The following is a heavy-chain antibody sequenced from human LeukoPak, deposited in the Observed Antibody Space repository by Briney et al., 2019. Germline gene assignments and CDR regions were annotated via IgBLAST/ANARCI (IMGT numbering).Heavy chain of an antibody. D-gene: IGHD3-3*01. CDR3: AREGRRITIFGVVINFDY. V-gene: IGHV3-48*03. J-gene: IGHJ4*02. Sequence: GGSLRLSCAASGFTFSSYEMNWVRQAPGKGLEWVSYISSSGSTIYYADSVKGRFTISRDNAKNSLYLQMNSLRAEDTAVYYCAREGRRITIFGVVINFDYLGQGTLVTVSS. CDR2: ISSSGSTI. CDR1: GFTFSSYE.